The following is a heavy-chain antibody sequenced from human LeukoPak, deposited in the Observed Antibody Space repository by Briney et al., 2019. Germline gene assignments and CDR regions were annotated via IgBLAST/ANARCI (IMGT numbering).Heavy chain of an antibody. D-gene: IGHD1-1*01. J-gene: IGHJ5*02. CDR1: GGTFSSYA. CDR2: IIPIFGTA. V-gene: IGHV1-69*13. Sequence: GASVKVSCKASGGTFSSYAISWVRQAPGQGLEWMGGIIPIFGTANYAQKFQGRVTITVDESTSTAYMELSSLRSEDTAVYYCARGGLQDDKAWFDPWGQGTLVTVSS. CDR3: ARGGLQDDKAWFDP.